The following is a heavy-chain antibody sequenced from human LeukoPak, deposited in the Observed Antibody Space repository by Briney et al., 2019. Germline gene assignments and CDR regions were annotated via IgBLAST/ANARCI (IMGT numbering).Heavy chain of an antibody. D-gene: IGHD6-13*01. CDR1: GGSFSGYY. Sequence: SETLSLTCAVYGGSFSGYYWSWIRQPPGKGLEWIGEINDSGSTNYNPSLKSRVTISVDTSKNQFSLKLNPATAADTAVYYCARRTYSSTWYFDYWGQGTLVTVSS. J-gene: IGHJ4*02. V-gene: IGHV4-34*01. CDR3: ARRTYSSTWYFDY. CDR2: INDSGST.